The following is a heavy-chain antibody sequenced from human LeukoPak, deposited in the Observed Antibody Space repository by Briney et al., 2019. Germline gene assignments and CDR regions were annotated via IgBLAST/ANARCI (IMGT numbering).Heavy chain of an antibody. CDR3: AREVEMATSSPYAFDI. V-gene: IGHV3-53*01. CDR2: IYSGGST. D-gene: IGHD5-24*01. Sequence: GGSLRLSCAASGFTVSSNYMSWVRQAPGKGLEWVSVIYSGGSTYYADSVKGRFTISRDNAKNSLYLQMNSLRAEDTAVYYCAREVEMATSSPYAFDIWGQGTMVTVSS. CDR1: GFTVSSNY. J-gene: IGHJ3*02.